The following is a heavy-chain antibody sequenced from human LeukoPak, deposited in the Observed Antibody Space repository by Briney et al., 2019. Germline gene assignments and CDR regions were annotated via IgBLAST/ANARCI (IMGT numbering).Heavy chain of an antibody. Sequence: GGSLRLSCAASGLTFRNYAMNWVRQAPGKGLEWVSSISGSGGGTFYADSVKGRFTISRDNSKKTVYLQMQSLRVEDTAVYYCVKSNNLGGDYWGQGTLVTVSS. V-gene: IGHV3-23*01. CDR2: ISGSGGGT. D-gene: IGHD1/OR15-1a*01. CDR3: VKSNNLGGDY. CDR1: GLTFRNYA. J-gene: IGHJ4*02.